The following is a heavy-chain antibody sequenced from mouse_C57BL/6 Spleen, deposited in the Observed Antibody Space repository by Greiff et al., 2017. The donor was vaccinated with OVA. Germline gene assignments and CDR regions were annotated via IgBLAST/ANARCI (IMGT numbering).Heavy chain of an antibody. CDR2: IYPRSGNT. CDR1: GYTFTSYG. V-gene: IGHV1-81*01. D-gene: IGHD1-1*01. J-gene: IGHJ1*03. Sequence: QVQLKESGAELARPGASVKLSCKASGYTFTSYGISWVKQRTGQGLEWIGEIYPRSGNTYYNEKFKGKATLTADKSSSTAYMQLSSLTSEDSAVYYCARRGLTTVVARGYFDVWGTGTTVTVSS. CDR3: ARRGLTTVVARGYFDV.